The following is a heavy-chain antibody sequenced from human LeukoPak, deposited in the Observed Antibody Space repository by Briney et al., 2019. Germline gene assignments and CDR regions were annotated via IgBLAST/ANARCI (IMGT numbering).Heavy chain of an antibody. Sequence: GGSLRLSCAASGFTFSDHYMDWVRQAPGMGLEWVGRTKNKANSYTTQYAASVKGRFTISRDDSKNSLYLQMNSLKTEDTAVYYCARGSSGVTISSYGMDVWGKGTTVTVSS. CDR1: GFTFSDHY. V-gene: IGHV3-72*01. CDR3: ARGSSGVTISSYGMDV. CDR2: TKNKANSYTT. J-gene: IGHJ6*04. D-gene: IGHD3-9*01.